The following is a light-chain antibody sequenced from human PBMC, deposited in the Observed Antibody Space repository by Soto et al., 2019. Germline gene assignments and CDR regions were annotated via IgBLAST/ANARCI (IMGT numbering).Light chain of an antibody. V-gene: IGKV1-5*01. CDR3: QQYETYWT. CDR2: DAS. J-gene: IGKJ1*01. CDR1: QSISSW. Sequence: DIQMTQYPSSLSASVGDRVTITCRASQSISSWLAWYQHKPGKAPKLLIYDASNLDSGVPSRFSGSASGTEFSLTISNLQPDDSATYYCQQYETYWTFGQGTKVDI.